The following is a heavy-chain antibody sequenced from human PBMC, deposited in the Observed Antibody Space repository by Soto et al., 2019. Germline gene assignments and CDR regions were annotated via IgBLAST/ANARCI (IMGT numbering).Heavy chain of an antibody. V-gene: IGHV3-23*01. CDR3: AKVLWDQPGGDAFDI. J-gene: IGHJ3*02. CDR1: GFTFSSYA. Sequence: GGSLSLSCAASGFTFSSYAMSWVRQAPGKGLEWVSASSGSGGSTYYADSVKGRFTISRDNSKNTLYLQMNSLRAEDTAVYYCAKVLWDQPGGDAFDIWGQGTMVTVSS. D-gene: IGHD3-16*01. CDR2: SSGSGGST.